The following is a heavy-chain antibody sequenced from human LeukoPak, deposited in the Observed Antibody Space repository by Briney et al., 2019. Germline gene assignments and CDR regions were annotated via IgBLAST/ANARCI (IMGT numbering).Heavy chain of an antibody. J-gene: IGHJ4*02. CDR1: GGSISSYY. CDR3: ARQRMGSFDY. D-gene: IGHD3-10*01. CDR2: IYYSGST. V-gene: IGHV4-59*08. Sequence: PSETLSLTCTVSGGSISSYYWSWIRQPPGKGLEWIEYIYYSGSTNYNPSLKSRVTISVDTSKNQFSLKLSSVTAADTAVYYCARQRMGSFDYWGQGTLVTVSS.